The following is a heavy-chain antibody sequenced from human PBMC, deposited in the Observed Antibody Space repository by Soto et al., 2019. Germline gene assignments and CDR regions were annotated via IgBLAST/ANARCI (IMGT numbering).Heavy chain of an antibody. V-gene: IGHV4-39*01. CDR2: IYYSGST. CDR1: GGSISSSSYY. D-gene: IGHD3-10*01. J-gene: IGHJ3*02. CDR3: ARRLWFGGSYAFDI. Sequence: QLQLQESGPGLVKPSETLSLTCTVSGGSISSSSYYWGWIRQPPGKGLEWIGSIYYSGSTYYNPSLKSRVTISVDTSKNQFSLKLSSVTAADTAVYYCARRLWFGGSYAFDIWGQGTMVTVSS.